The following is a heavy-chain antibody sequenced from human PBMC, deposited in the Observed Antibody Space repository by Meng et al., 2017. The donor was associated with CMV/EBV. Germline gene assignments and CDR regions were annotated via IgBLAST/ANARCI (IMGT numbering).Heavy chain of an antibody. J-gene: IGHJ3*02. V-gene: IGHV4-59*01. Sequence: GSLSLTCTVSGGSISSYYWSWIRQPPGKGLEWIGYIYYSGSTNYNPSLKSRVTISVDTSKNQFSLKLSSVTAADTAVYYCATGSTASSPQDAFDIWGQGTMVTVSS. CDR1: GGSISSYY. CDR2: IYYSGST. CDR3: ATGSTASSPQDAFDI. D-gene: IGHD5/OR15-5a*01.